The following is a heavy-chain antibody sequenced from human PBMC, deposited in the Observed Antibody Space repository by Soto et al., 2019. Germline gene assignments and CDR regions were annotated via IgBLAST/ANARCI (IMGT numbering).Heavy chain of an antibody. D-gene: IGHD6-19*01. J-gene: IGHJ4*02. V-gene: IGHV5-10-1*03. CDR1: GYSFTSYW. CDR3: ARGLDNLPYSSGWYGEDY. Sequence: EVQLVQSGAEVKKPGESLRISCKGSGYSFTSYWISWVRQMPGKGLEWMGRIDPSDSYTNYSPSFQGHVTISADKSISTAYLQWSSLKASDTAMYYCARGLDNLPYSSGWYGEDYWGQGTLVTVSS. CDR2: IDPSDSYT.